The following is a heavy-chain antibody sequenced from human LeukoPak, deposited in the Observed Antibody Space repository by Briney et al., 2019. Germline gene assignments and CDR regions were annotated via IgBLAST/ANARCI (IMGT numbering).Heavy chain of an antibody. V-gene: IGHV4-61*01. CDR2: IYYSGST. CDR3: ARGSGNPYFDY. J-gene: IGHJ4*02. Sequence: SSETLSLTCTVSGGSVSSGSYYWSWIRQPPGKGLEWIGYIYYSGSTNYNPSLKSRVTISVDTSKNQFSLKLSSVTAADTAVYYCARGSGNPYFDYWGQGTLVTVSS. D-gene: IGHD6-25*01. CDR1: GGSVSSGSYY.